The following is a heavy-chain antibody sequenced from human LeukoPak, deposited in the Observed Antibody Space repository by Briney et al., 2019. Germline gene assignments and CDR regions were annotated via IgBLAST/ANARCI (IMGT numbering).Heavy chain of an antibody. J-gene: IGHJ4*02. CDR3: TRDKGSGSYPFDY. D-gene: IGHD3-10*01. CDR2: ISYDETNR. V-gene: IGHV3-30*04. Sequence: GGSLRLSCAAPGFILNNFAFHWVRQAPGKGLEWVAFISYDETNRYYADSVKGRFTISRDNSKSTLYLQMNSLRDEDTAVYYCTRDKGSGSYPFDYWGQGTLVTVSS. CDR1: GFILNNFA.